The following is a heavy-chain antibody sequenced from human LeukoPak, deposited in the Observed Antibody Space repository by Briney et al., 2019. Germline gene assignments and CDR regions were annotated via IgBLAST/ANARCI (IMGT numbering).Heavy chain of an antibody. CDR1: GFTFRRNG. J-gene: IGHJ4*02. CDR3: AKEGPGYYDSSGYHAYFDY. CDR2: ISSNGGST. Sequence: GGSLRLSCSAPGFTFRRNGMHWGRQAPGKGLEYVSAISSNGGSTYYADFVKGRFTIPRDNSKNTLYLQMSSLRAEDTAVYYCAKEGPGYYDSSGYHAYFDYWGQGTLVTVSS. D-gene: IGHD3-22*01. V-gene: IGHV3-64D*06.